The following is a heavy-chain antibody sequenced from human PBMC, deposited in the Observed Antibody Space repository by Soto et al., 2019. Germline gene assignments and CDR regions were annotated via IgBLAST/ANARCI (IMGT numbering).Heavy chain of an antibody. V-gene: IGHV4-31*03. CDR2: VYYSGSA. Sequence: SETLSLTCTVSGGSINSGAYYWTWIRQHPGKGLEWIGHVYYSGSAYCTPSLRSRATISMDTSKNLFSLNLSSVTAADTAVYYCARIPYGSFWGYFDYWGQGALVTVSS. D-gene: IGHD7-27*01. J-gene: IGHJ4*02. CDR1: GGSINSGAYY. CDR3: ARIPYGSFWGYFDY.